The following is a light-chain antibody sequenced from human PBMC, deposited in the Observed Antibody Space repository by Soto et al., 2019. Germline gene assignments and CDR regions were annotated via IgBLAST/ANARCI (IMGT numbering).Light chain of an antibody. Sequence: EIVLTQSPATLSLSPGERATLPCRASQSVSSYLAWYQQKPGQAPRLLIYDASNRATGIPARFSGSGSGTDFTLTISSLGPEDFAVYYCQQRSNWPPTFGGGTKVDIK. V-gene: IGKV3-11*01. J-gene: IGKJ4*01. CDR2: DAS. CDR3: QQRSNWPPT. CDR1: QSVSSY.